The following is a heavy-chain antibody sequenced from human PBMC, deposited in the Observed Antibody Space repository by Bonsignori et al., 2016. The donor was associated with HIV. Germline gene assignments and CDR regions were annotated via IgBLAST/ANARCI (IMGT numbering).Heavy chain of an antibody. V-gene: IGHV3-9*01. Sequence: WIRQPPGKGLEWVSGITWNSGKIGYADSVKGRFTISRDNNKNALTLEMNSLRAEDTALYFCAKDKVPAAMTTSDLWGQGTMVTVSS. D-gene: IGHD2-2*01. CDR3: AKDKVPAAMTTSDL. J-gene: IGHJ3*01. CDR2: ITWNSGKI.